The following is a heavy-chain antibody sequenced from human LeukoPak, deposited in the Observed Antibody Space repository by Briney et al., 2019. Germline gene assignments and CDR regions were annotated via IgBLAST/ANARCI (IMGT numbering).Heavy chain of an antibody. J-gene: IGHJ4*02. CDR2: FDPEDGET. Sequence: ASVKVSCKVSGYTLTELSMHWVRQAPGKGLEWMGGFDPEDGETIYAQKFQGRVTMTEDTSTDTAYMELSSLRSKDTAVYYCATALGYSSSLAYWGQGTLVTVSS. CDR3: ATALGYSSSLAY. V-gene: IGHV1-24*01. CDR1: GYTLTELS. D-gene: IGHD6-13*01.